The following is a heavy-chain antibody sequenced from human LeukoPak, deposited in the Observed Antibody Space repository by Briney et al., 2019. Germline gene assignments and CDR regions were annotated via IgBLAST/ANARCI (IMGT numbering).Heavy chain of an antibody. J-gene: IGHJ4*02. CDR2: INPNSGGT. V-gene: IGHV1-2*02. D-gene: IGHD6-6*01. Sequence: ASVKVSCKASGYTFTGYYIHWVRQAPGQGLESMGWINPNSGGTNYAQKFQGRVTMTRDTSISTAYMELSSLRSDDTAVYYCARDPSYSTSSGGDEHLRSSGSGLNWGQGTLVTVSS. CDR3: ARDPSYSTSSGGDEHLRSSGSGLN. CDR1: GYTFTGYY.